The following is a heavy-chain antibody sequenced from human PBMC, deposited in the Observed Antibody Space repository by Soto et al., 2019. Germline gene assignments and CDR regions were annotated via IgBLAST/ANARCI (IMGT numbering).Heavy chain of an antibody. J-gene: IGHJ6*02. V-gene: IGHV1-69*01. CDR1: GGTFSSYA. D-gene: IGHD5-12*01. CDR2: IIPIFGTA. Sequence: QVQLVQSGAEVKKPGSSVKVSCKASGGTFSSYAISWVRQAPGQGHEWMGGIIPIFGTANYAQKFQGRVTITADESTSTAYMELSSLRSEDTAVYYCARSDIVAKITGEGYYCYGMDVWGQGTTVTVSS. CDR3: ARSDIVAKITGEGYYCYGMDV.